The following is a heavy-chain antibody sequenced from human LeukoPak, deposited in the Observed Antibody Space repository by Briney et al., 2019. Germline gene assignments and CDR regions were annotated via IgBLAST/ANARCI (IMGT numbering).Heavy chain of an antibody. CDR3: ARDKAAAGITRHTYPHFDY. J-gene: IGHJ4*02. V-gene: IGHV1-69*13. Sequence: ASVTLSCTSSAGTFTSYAISWVRQAPGQGLEWMGGIIPIFGTANYAQNFQGRVTITADESTSTAYMEVSSLSSEDTAVYYCARDKAAAGITRHTYPHFDYWGQGTLVTVSS. D-gene: IGHD6-13*01. CDR2: IIPIFGTA. CDR1: AGTFTSYA.